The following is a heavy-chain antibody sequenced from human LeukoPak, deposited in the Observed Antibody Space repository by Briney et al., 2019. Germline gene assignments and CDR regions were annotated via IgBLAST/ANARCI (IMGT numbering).Heavy chain of an antibody. CDR1: GFTFSNHG. Sequence: GGSLRLSCAATGFTFSNHGMHWVRQAPGKGLEWVTVIRYDGSNKYYADSVKGRFSISRDNSKNTLYLQMNSLRPEDTAVYYCAKGKLSGDHDAFDIWGLGTMVTVSS. D-gene: IGHD3-10*02. CDR3: AKGKLSGDHDAFDI. V-gene: IGHV3-30*02. CDR2: IRYDGSNK. J-gene: IGHJ3*02.